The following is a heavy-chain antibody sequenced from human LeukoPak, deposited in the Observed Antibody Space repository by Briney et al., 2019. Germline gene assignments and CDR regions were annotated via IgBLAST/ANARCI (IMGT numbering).Heavy chain of an antibody. CDR2: IKQDGSEK. Sequence: GGSLRLSCAASGFTFSSYLMSWVRQAPGKGLEWVANIKQDGSEKYYVDSVKGRFTISRDNAKNSLYLQMNSLRAEDTAVYYCARDRYSYGYFDYWGQGTLVTVSS. CDR1: GFTFSSYL. V-gene: IGHV3-7*01. CDR3: ARDRYSYGYFDY. J-gene: IGHJ4*02. D-gene: IGHD5-18*01.